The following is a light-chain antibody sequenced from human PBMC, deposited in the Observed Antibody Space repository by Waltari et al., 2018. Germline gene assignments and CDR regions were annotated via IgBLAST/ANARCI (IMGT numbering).Light chain of an antibody. V-gene: IGLV2-11*01. CDR2: DVS. Sequence: QSALTQPRPVSGSPGQSVTISCPGTSSAVGGYTYVPWYQQHPGKAPKLMIYDVSTRPSGVPDRFSGSKSGNTASLTISGLQAEDEADYYCCSYGGTYSWVFGGGTKLTVL. CDR1: SSAVGGYTY. CDR3: CSYGGTYSWV. J-gene: IGLJ3*02.